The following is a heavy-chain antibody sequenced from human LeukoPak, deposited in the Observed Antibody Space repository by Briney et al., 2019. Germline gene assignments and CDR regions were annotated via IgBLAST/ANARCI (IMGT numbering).Heavy chain of an antibody. CDR3: ARDRSITMVRGPGPYIDYYYGMDV. CDR2: IKQDGSEK. CDR1: GFTFSSYW. D-gene: IGHD3-10*01. V-gene: IGHV3-7*03. Sequence: GGSLRLSCAASGFTFSSYWMSWVRQAPGKGLEWVANIKQDGSEKYYVDSVKGRFTISRDNAKNSLYLQMNSLRAEDTAVYYCARDRSITMVRGPGPYIDYYYGMDVWRQGTTVTVSS. J-gene: IGHJ6*02.